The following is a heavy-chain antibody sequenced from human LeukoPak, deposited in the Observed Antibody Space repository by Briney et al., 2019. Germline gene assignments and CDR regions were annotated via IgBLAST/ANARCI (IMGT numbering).Heavy chain of an antibody. D-gene: IGHD4-17*01. CDR1: GGTFSSYA. CDR2: ISAYNGNA. V-gene: IGHV1-18*01. CDR3: ARVPRYGDYQDAFDI. Sequence: GSVKVSCKASGGTFSSYAISWVRQAPGQGLEWMGWISAYNGNANYAQKLQGRVTMTTDTSTSTAYMELRSLRSDDTAVYYCARVPRYGDYQDAFDIWGQGTMVTVSS. J-gene: IGHJ3*02.